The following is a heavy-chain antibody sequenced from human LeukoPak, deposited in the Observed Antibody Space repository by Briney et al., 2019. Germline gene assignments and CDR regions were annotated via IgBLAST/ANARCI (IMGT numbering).Heavy chain of an antibody. Sequence: PSQTLSLTCTVSGGSISSGGYYWSWIRQPPGKGLERIGYIYHSGSTYYNPSLKSRVTISVDRSKNQFSLKLSSVTAADTAVYYCARRGGAFDIWGQGTMVTVSS. V-gene: IGHV4-30-2*01. D-gene: IGHD3-16*01. J-gene: IGHJ3*02. CDR3: ARRGGAFDI. CDR1: GGSISSGGYY. CDR2: IYHSGST.